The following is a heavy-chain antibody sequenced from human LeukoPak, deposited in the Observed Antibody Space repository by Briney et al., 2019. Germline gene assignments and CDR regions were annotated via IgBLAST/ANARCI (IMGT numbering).Heavy chain of an antibody. Sequence: SETLSLTCAVYGGSFSGYYWSWIRQPAGKGLEWIGRIYTSGSTNYNPSLKSRVTMSVDTSKNQFSLKLSSVTAADTAVYYCARDTRVRGVIITSYWYFDLWGRGTLVTVSS. J-gene: IGHJ2*01. V-gene: IGHV4-4*07. CDR3: ARDTRVRGVIITSYWYFDL. CDR1: GGSFSGYY. CDR2: IYTSGST. D-gene: IGHD3-10*01.